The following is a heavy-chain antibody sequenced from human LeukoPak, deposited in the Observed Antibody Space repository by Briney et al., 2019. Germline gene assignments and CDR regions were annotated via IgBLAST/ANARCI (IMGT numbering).Heavy chain of an antibody. D-gene: IGHD6-19*01. Sequence: GGSLRLSCAGSGFTFSSYWMSWVRQAPGKGLEWVASIKRDGSEEYYVDSVKGRFTISRDNAKNSVYLQMNSLRAEDTAVYYCARAGSGSGWVFDYWGQGTLVTVSS. CDR3: ARAGSGSGWVFDY. J-gene: IGHJ4*02. V-gene: IGHV3-7*01. CDR1: GFTFSSYW. CDR2: IKRDGSEE.